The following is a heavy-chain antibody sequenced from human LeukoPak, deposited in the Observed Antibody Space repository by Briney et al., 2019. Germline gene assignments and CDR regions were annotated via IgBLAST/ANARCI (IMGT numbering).Heavy chain of an antibody. CDR1: GGSISSYY. CDR3: AREARTYYYGSGGFDY. V-gene: IGHV4-59*12. D-gene: IGHD3-10*01. Sequence: SETLSLTCTVSGGSISSYYWSWIRQPPGKGLEWIGYIYYSGSTNYNPSLKSRVTTSVDTSKNQFSLKLSSVTAADTAVYYCAREARTYYYGSGGFDYWGQGTLVTVSS. CDR2: IYYSGST. J-gene: IGHJ4*02.